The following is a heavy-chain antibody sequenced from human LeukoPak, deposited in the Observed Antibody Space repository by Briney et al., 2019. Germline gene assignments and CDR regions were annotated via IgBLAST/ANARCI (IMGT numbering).Heavy chain of an antibody. CDR3: ARRGDTAAFDVDAFDI. CDR1: RGSISSYY. CDR2: IYTSGST. J-gene: IGHJ3*02. Sequence: SETLSLTCTVSRGSISSYYWSWFRQPPGKGLEGIGYIYTSGSTNYNPSLKSRVTISVDTSKNQFSLKLSSVTAADTSVYYCARRGDTAAFDVDAFDIWGQGTMVTVSS. D-gene: IGHD5-18*01. V-gene: IGHV4-4*09.